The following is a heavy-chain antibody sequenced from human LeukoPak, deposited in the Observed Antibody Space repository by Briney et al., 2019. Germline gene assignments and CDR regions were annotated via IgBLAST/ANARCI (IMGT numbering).Heavy chain of an antibody. CDR3: AKLWRGSYPRYFDY. Sequence: GGSLRLSCAASGFTFRSYAMSWVRQAPEKGLEWVSVITDSGVTTFYADSVKGRFTISRDNSKSTLYLQMNSLSAEDSAIYYCAKLWRGSYPRYFDYWGQGALVTVSS. D-gene: IGHD1-26*01. CDR2: ITDSGVTT. CDR1: GFTFRSYA. J-gene: IGHJ4*02. V-gene: IGHV3-23*01.